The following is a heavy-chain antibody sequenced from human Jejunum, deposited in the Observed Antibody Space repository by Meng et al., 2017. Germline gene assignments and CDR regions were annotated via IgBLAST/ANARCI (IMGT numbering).Heavy chain of an antibody. Sequence: QGQLVQSGAEVEKPGSSVKVSCKASGGTFSTYAITWVRQAPGHGLEWMGGIIPIFGTANYAQNFQDRVTITADESTSTAYMEFSSLRSEDTAVYYCARPNSGANTYYFDYWGQGTLVTVSS. CDR3: ARPNSGANTYYFDY. CDR1: GGTFSTYA. CDR2: IIPIFGTA. V-gene: IGHV1-69*01. D-gene: IGHD4/OR15-4a*01. J-gene: IGHJ4*02.